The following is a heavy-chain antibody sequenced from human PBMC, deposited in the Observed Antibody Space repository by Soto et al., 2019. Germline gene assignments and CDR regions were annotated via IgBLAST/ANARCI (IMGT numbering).Heavy chain of an antibody. D-gene: IGHD6-19*01. CDR1: GFTFSSYA. V-gene: IGHV3-23*01. Sequence: EVQLLESGGGLVQPGGSLRLSCAASGFTFSSYAMSWVRQAPGKGLEWVSIISGSGGSTYYADSVKGRFTISRDNSKNTLYLQLNSLRAEDTAVYYRASRSSGWYFDYWGQGTFVTVSS. CDR2: ISGSGGST. CDR3: ASRSSGWYFDY. J-gene: IGHJ4*02.